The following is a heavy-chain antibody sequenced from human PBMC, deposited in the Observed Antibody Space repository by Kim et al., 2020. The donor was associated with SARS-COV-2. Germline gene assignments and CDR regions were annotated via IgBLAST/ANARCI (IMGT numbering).Heavy chain of an antibody. D-gene: IGHD2-21*02. Sequence: GGSLRLSCAASGFTFGDYAMHWVRQAPGKSLEWVSVISGDGAKTYYTDSAKGRFTISRDNSKNSLSLQMNSLRTEDTALYFCTNTFDCKTVDCSRPHNNWGQGTLVTVSS. V-gene: IGHV3-43*02. CDR3: TNTFDCKTVDCSRPHNN. CDR2: ISGDGAKT. J-gene: IGHJ4*02. CDR1: GFTFGDYA.